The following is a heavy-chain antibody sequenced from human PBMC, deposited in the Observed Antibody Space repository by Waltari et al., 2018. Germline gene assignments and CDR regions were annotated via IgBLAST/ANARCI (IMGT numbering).Heavy chain of an antibody. CDR2: IYYSGST. CDR3: ARAKGGVVTPPFIDY. CDR1: GGSISGYL. D-gene: IGHD2-21*02. Sequence: QVQLQESGPGLVKPSETLSLTCTVSGGSISGYLWSCIRLTPGKGPEWIGYIYYSGSTNYNPSLKSRVTISVDTSKNQFSRKLSSVTAADAAVYYCARAKGGVVTPPFIDYWGQGTLVTVSS. J-gene: IGHJ4*02. V-gene: IGHV4-59*01.